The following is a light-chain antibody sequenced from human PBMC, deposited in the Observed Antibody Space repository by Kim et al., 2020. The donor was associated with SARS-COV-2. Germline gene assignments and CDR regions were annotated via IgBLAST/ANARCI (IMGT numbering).Light chain of an antibody. J-gene: IGKJ4*01. CDR2: QAS. CDR1: QSFSRA. CDR3: QHYNGYPLT. Sequence: ASVGDRVTITCRASQSFSRALTWYQQKPGKAPKLLIYQASSLESGVPSRFSGSGSGTEFTLTITSLQPDDFATYYCQHYNGYPLTFGGGTKVEIK. V-gene: IGKV1-5*03.